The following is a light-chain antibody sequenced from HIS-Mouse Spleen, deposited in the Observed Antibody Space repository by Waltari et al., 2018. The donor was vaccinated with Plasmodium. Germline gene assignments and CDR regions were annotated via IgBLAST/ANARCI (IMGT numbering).Light chain of an antibody. J-gene: IGKJ1*01. CDR3: QQYNSYSWT. CDR1: QSISSW. CDR2: KAS. V-gene: IGKV1-5*03. Sequence: DIQMTQSPSSLSASVADRVTITCRASQSISSWSAWSQQKPGKAPKILIYKASRLESGVPSRVSGSGSGTEFTLTISSLQPDDFATYYCQQYNSYSWTFGQGTKVEIK.